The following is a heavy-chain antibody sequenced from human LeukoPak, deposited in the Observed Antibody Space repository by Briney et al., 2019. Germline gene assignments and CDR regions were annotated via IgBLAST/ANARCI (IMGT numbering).Heavy chain of an antibody. V-gene: IGHV3-48*01. J-gene: IGHJ4*02. D-gene: IGHD3-22*01. CDR2: ISGPSDTI. CDR3: ACFDSNYFDY. Sequence: RTGGSLRLSCAASGFTFSPYPMTWVRQAPGKGLEWVSYISGPSDTIHYADSVKGRFTISRDNSKNTLYLQMNSLRAEDTAVYYCACFDSNYFDYWGQGTLVTVSS. CDR1: GFTFSPYP.